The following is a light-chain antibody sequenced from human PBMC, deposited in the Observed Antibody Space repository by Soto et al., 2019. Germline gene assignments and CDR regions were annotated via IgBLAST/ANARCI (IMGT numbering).Light chain of an antibody. J-gene: IGKJ1*01. Sequence: EIHMTESPSTTPPSLVHRFAITCRASKSISNWLAWYQQKQGTAPKVLIYPASNLQSGVPSRFSGSGSGTEFTLTISSLQPDDFATYYCQQYNSYSFGQGTKVDIK. CDR3: QQYNSYS. CDR2: PAS. V-gene: IGKV1-5*01. CDR1: KSISNW.